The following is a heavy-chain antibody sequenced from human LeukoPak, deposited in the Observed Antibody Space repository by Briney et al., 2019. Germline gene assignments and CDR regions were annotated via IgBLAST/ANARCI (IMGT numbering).Heavy chain of an antibody. J-gene: IGHJ4*02. D-gene: IGHD6-6*01. CDR3: VKWVSSSARSFDY. CDR2: ISGSGGTT. V-gene: IGHV3-23*01. CDR1: GFTFSSYA. Sequence: PGGSLRLSCAASGFTFSSYAMSWVRQAPGKGLEWVSTISGSGGTTFYADSVKGRFTISRDNSRNTLFLQMNSLRAEDTAVYYCVKWVSSSARSFDYWGQGTLVTVSS.